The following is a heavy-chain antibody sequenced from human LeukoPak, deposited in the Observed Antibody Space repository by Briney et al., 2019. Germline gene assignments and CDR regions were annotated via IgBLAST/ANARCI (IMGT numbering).Heavy chain of an antibody. CDR1: GSSFTSYW. J-gene: IGHJ5*02. CDR2: IYPGDSDT. CDR3: AGSRNPKNWFDP. Sequence: GASLKISCKGSGSSFTSYWIGWVRQMPGKGLEWMGIIYPGDSDTRCSPSFQGQVTISADKSISTAYLQWSSLKASDTAMYYCAGSRNPKNWFDPWGQGTLVTVSS. V-gene: IGHV5-51*01.